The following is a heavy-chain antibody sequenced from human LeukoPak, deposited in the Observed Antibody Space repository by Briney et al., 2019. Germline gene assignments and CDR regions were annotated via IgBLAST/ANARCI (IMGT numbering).Heavy chain of an antibody. CDR3: ARRIIVYCSCGSCYLGAFDI. D-gene: IGHD2-15*01. Sequence: ASVKLSCKASVGTLSSYAISWVRQAPGQGLEWMGGSVPIFGTATYAQKSQGRVTITADKSTSTDYMELSSLRSEDTAVYYCARRIIVYCSCGSCYLGAFDIWGQGTMVTVSS. V-gene: IGHV1-69*06. J-gene: IGHJ3*02. CDR2: SVPIFGTA. CDR1: VGTLSSYA.